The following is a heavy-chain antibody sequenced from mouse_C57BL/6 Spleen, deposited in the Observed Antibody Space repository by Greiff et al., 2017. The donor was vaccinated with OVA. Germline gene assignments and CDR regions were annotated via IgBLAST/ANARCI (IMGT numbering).Heavy chain of an antibody. J-gene: IGHJ1*03. CDR3: ARAVTTVVDWYFDV. V-gene: IGHV1-81*01. Sequence: QVQLQHSGAELARPGASVKLSCKASGYTFTSYGISWVKQRTGQGLEWIGEIYPRSGNTYYNEKFKGKATLTADKSSSTAYMELRSLTSEDSAVYFCARAVTTVVDWYFDVWGTGTTVTVSS. D-gene: IGHD1-1*01. CDR1: GYTFTSYG. CDR2: IYPRSGNT.